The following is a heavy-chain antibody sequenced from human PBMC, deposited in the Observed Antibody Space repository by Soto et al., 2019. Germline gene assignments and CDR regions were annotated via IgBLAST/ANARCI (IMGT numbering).Heavy chain of an antibody. V-gene: IGHV3-23*01. J-gene: IGHJ4*02. CDR3: AKRFTLFGEVKLSPDFDY. D-gene: IGHD3-3*01. CDR1: GFTFSSHA. CDR2: ISYSGSNT. Sequence: EVQLLEAGGGLVQPEGSLRLSCAASGFTFSSHAMSWVRQAPGKGLEWVSAISYSGSNTYYTDSVKGRFTISRDNSKNTLYLQMYSLRVEDTAIYYCAKRFTLFGEVKLSPDFDYWGQGTLLTVSS.